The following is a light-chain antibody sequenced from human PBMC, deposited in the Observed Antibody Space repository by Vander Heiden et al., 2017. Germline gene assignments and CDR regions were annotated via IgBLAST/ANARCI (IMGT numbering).Light chain of an antibody. V-gene: IGLV1-40*01. CDR3: QSYDSSLSVV. CDR2: GNS. J-gene: IGLJ2*01. Sequence: QSVLPHPPSVSGAPGPRVTLSCTGSTSNIGAGYDVHWYQQLPGTAPKLLIYGNSNRPSGVPDRFSGSKSGTSASLAITGLQAEDEADYYCQSYDSSLSVVFGGGTKLTGL. CDR1: TSNIGAGYD.